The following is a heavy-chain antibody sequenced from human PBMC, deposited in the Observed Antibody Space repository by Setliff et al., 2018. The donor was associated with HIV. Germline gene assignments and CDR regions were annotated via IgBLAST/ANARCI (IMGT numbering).Heavy chain of an antibody. J-gene: IGHJ3*02. Sequence: ASVKVSCKASGDTFTKYGISWVRQAPGQGLEWMGWISTYNGNTNYAQKLQGRVTMTTDASTSTAYMELSTLRSEDTAVYFCARDGGYSGHQWSGDAFDIWGQGTMVTVSS. CDR3: ARDGGYSGHQWSGDAFDI. V-gene: IGHV1-18*01. CDR1: GDTFTKYG. CDR2: ISTYNGNT. D-gene: IGHD5-12*01.